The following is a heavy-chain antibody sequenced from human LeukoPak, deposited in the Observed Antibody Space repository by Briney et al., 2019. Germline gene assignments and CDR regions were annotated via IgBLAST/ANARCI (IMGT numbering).Heavy chain of an antibody. J-gene: IGHJ5*02. CDR1: GGSISSYY. CDR2: IYYSVST. D-gene: IGHD6-13*01. Sequence: SETLSLTCTVSGGSISSYYWSWIRQPPGKGLEWIGYIYYSVSTNYNPSLKSRVTISVDTSKNQFSLKLSSVTAADTAVYCCASLSPSSWYGRWFDPWGQGTLVTVSS. CDR3: ASLSPSSWYGRWFDP. V-gene: IGHV4-59*08.